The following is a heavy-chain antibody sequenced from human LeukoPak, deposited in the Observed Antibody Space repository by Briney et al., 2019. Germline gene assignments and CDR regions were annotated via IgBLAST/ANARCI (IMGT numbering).Heavy chain of an antibody. J-gene: IGHJ6*02. D-gene: IGHD2-2*01. Sequence: ASVKVSCKASGYTFTSYGISWVRQAPGQGLEWMGWISAYNGNTNYAQKLQGRVTMTTDTSTSTAYMELRSLRSDDTAVYYCARVHCSGTSCYSAGMDVWGQGTTVTVSS. CDR1: GYTFTSYG. CDR2: ISAYNGNT. CDR3: ARVHCSGTSCYSAGMDV. V-gene: IGHV1-18*01.